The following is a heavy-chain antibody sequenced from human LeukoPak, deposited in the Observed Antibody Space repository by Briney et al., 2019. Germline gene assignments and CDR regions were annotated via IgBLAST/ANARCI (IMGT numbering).Heavy chain of an antibody. D-gene: IGHD4-4*01. J-gene: IGHJ6*02. V-gene: IGHV4-39*07. CDR2: INHSGST. CDR1: GGSISSSSSF. Sequence: SETLSLTCTVSGGSISSSSSFWGWIRQPPGKGLEWIGEINHSGSTNYNPSLKSRVTISVDTSKNQFSLKLSSVTAADTAVYYCARGDRRAKTTVTTPRWVYYGMDVWGQGTTVTVSS. CDR3: ARGDRRAKTTVTTPRWVYYGMDV.